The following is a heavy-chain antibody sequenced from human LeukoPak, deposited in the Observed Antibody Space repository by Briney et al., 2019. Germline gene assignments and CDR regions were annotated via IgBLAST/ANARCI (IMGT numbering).Heavy chain of an antibody. CDR2: ISSSGSTI. D-gene: IGHD1-26*01. V-gene: IGHV3-11*01. J-gene: IGHJ4*02. CDR1: GYTFSDYY. Sequence: PGGSLRLSCAASGYTFSDYYMSWIRQAPGKGLEWVSYISSSGSTIYYADSVKGRFTISRDNAKNSLYLQMNSLRAEDTAVYYCARDLKDSGSFSDYWGQGTLFTVSS. CDR3: ARDLKDSGSFSDY.